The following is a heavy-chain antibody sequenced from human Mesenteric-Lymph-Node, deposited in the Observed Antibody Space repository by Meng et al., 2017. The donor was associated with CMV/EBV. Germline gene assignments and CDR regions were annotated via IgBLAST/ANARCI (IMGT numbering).Heavy chain of an antibody. J-gene: IGHJ4*02. CDR3: ARDHRPYSSNNPVDY. CDR2: ITTYNGNT. D-gene: IGHD6-13*01. Sequence: ASVKVSCKASGYTFTSYGISWVRQAPGQGLEWMGGITTYNGNTNYAQKLQGRVTMTTDTSTSTAYMELRSLRSDDTALYYCARDHRPYSSNNPVDYWGQGTLVTVSS. CDR1: GYTFTSYG. V-gene: IGHV1-18*01.